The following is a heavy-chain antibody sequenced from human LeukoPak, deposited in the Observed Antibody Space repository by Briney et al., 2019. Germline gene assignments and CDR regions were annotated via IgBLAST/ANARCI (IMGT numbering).Heavy chain of an antibody. CDR3: ARDLNYYDRKAIDY. CDR1: GFTFSSYS. CDR2: ISSSSSTI. V-gene: IGHV3-48*01. Sequence: GGSLRLSCAASGFTFSSYSMDWVRQAPGKGLEWVSYISSSSSTIYYADSVKGRFTISRDNAKNSLYLQMNSLRAEDTAVYYCARDLNYYDRKAIDYWGQGTLVTVSS. D-gene: IGHD3-22*01. J-gene: IGHJ4*02.